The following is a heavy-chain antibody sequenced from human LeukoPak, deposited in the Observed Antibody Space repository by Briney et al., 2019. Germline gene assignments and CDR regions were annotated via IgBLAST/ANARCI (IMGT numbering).Heavy chain of an antibody. CDR3: AELGITMIGGV. Sequence: GGSLRLSCAASGFTFSSYWMNWVCQAPGKGLEWVANIKQDGSGKSYLDSVKGRFTIFRDNAKKSLSLQMHSLRTEDTTADYYAELGITMIGGVWGKGTTVTIPS. J-gene: IGHJ6*04. CDR2: IKQDGSGK. V-gene: IGHV3-7*01. D-gene: IGHD3-10*02. CDR1: GFTFSSYW.